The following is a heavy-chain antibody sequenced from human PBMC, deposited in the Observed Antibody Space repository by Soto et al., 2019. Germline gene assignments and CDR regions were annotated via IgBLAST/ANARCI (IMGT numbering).Heavy chain of an antibody. CDR3: AKAPLPTTTGNLLDP. CDR2: ISGSGDST. Sequence: PGGSLRLSCAASGFTFSNYAMTWFRQAPGKGLEWVSAISGSGDSTRYADSVKGRFTISRDNSKNTLYLQMNSLRVEDTAVFYCAKAPLPTTTGNLLDPRGRGTLVTVSA. CDR1: GFTFSNYA. V-gene: IGHV3-23*01. D-gene: IGHD5-12*01. J-gene: IGHJ5*02.